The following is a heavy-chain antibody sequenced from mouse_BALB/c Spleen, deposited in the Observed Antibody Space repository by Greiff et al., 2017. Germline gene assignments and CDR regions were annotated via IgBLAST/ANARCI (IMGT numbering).Heavy chain of an antibody. J-gene: IGHJ3*01. D-gene: IGHD2-2*01. V-gene: IGHV1S81*02. Sequence: QVQLQQPGAELVKPGASVKLSCKASGYTFTSYYMYWVKQRPGQGLEWIGGINPSNGGTNFNEKFKSKATLTVDKSSSTAYMQLSSLTSEDSAVYYCTREVGGYDVAYWGQGTLVTVSA. CDR1: GYTFTSYY. CDR2: INPSNGGT. CDR3: TREVGGYDVAY.